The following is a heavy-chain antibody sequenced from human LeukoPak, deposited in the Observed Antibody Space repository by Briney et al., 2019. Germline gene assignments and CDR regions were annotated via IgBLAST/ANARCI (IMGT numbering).Heavy chain of an antibody. CDR3: ASYYHDSSGYYQYYFDS. D-gene: IGHD3-22*01. Sequence: SETLSLTCAVYGESFSGYYWTWIRQPPGKGLEWIGEINDSGRTSCNPSLKSRVTISVDTSRNQFSLKLRSVAAADTAVYYCASYYHDSSGYYQYYFDSWGQGTLVTVSS. CDR2: INDSGRT. CDR1: GESFSGYY. V-gene: IGHV4-34*01. J-gene: IGHJ4*02.